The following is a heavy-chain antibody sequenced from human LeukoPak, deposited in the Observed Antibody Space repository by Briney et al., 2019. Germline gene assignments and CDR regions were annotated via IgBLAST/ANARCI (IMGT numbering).Heavy chain of an antibody. J-gene: IGHJ4*02. V-gene: IGHV4-59*08. D-gene: IGHD6-19*01. CDR1: GGSISSYY. CDR3: ARGVYSRGWHDY. Sequence: SETLPLTCTVSGGSISSYYWSWIRQPPGKGLEWIGYIYYSGSTNYNPSLKSRVTISVDTSKNQFSLKLSSVTAADTAVYYCARGVYSRGWHDYWGQGTLVTVSS. CDR2: IYYSGST.